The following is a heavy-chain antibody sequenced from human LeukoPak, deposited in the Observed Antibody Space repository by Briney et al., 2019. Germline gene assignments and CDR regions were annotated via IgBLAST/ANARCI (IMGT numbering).Heavy chain of an antibody. J-gene: IGHJ4*02. Sequence: SETLSLTCAVYGGSFSAYYWSWIRQPPGKGLEWIGEINHSGSTNNNPSLKSRVTISVDTSKNQFSLNLYSVTAADTAVYYCARRGQAGYLYWGQGTLVTVSS. CDR3: ARRGQAGYLY. V-gene: IGHV4-34*01. D-gene: IGHD3-16*02. CDR2: INHSGST. CDR1: GGSFSAYY.